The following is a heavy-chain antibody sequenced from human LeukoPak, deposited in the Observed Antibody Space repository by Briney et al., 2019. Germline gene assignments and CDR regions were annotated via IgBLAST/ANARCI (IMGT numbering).Heavy chain of an antibody. CDR1: GGSISSYY. Sequence: SEALSLTCTVSGGSISSYYWSWIRQPPGKGLEWIGYIYYSGSTNYNPSLKSRVTISVDTSKNQFSLKLSSVTAADTAVYYCASRGYCGGDCPERYWGQGTLVTVSS. D-gene: IGHD2-21*02. J-gene: IGHJ4*02. CDR2: IYYSGST. V-gene: IGHV4-59*01. CDR3: ASRGYCGGDCPERY.